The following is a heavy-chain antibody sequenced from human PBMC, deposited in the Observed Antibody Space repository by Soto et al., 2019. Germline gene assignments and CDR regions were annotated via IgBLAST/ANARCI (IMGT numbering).Heavy chain of an antibody. CDR1: GITFSNFS. CDR3: AKDYRGNNYEFEY. J-gene: IGHJ4*02. CDR2: ISGSGGST. V-gene: IGHV3-23*01. Sequence: GSLSLSCAFSGITFSNFSMSWVRQAPGKGLEWVSAISGSGGSTYYADSVKGRFTISRDNSKNTLYLQMNSLRAEDTAVYYCAKDYRGNNYEFEYWGQGTLVTVSS. D-gene: IGHD5-18*01.